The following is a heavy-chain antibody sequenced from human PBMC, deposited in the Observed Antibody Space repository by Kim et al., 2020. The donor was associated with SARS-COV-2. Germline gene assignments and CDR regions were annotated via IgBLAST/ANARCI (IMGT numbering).Heavy chain of an antibody. V-gene: IGHV3-30*02. J-gene: IGHJ4*02. Sequence: YYADSVKGRFTISRDNSKNTLYLQMNSLRAEDTAVYYCAKDKSVDYYFDYWGQGTLVTVSS. CDR3: AKDKSVDYYFDY. D-gene: IGHD3-9*01.